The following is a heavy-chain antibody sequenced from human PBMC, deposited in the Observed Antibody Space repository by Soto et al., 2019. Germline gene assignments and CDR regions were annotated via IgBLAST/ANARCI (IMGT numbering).Heavy chain of an antibody. D-gene: IGHD6-13*01. CDR2: IYYSGST. CDR3: ARDKAAAGLFDY. Sequence: QVQLQESGPGLVKPSQTLSLTCTVSGGSISSGGYYWSWIRQHPGKGLEWIGYIYYSGSTYYNPSLKSQVTIPVDTSKNQFSLKLSSVTAADTAVYYCARDKAAAGLFDYWGQGTLVPVSS. J-gene: IGHJ4*02. CDR1: GGSISSGGYY. V-gene: IGHV4-31*01.